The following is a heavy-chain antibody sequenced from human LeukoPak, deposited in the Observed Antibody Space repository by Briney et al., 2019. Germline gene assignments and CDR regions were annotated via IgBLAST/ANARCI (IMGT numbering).Heavy chain of an antibody. D-gene: IGHD6-6*01. CDR3: ARGKRPYYYYMDV. CDR2: ISGSGGST. V-gene: IGHV3-23*01. J-gene: IGHJ6*03. CDR1: GFTFSSYA. Sequence: RGSLRLSCAASGFTFSSYAMSWVRQAPGKGLEWVSAISGSGGSTYYADSVKGRFTISRDNSKNTLYLQMNSLRAEDTAVYYCARGKRPYYYYMDVWGKGTTVTISS.